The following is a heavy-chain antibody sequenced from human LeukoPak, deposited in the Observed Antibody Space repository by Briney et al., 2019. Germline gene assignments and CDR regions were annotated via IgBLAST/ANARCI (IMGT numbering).Heavy chain of an antibody. CDR1: GFTFSSYA. CDR2: ISSNGGST. Sequence: PGGSLRLSCSAPGFTFSSYAMHWVRQAPGKGLESVSPISSNGGSTYYADSVKGRFTISRDNSKKTLCLQMSRPRAEDTAVYYCVKGNSGYVRRYFDYWGQGTLVSVSA. D-gene: IGHD5-12*01. J-gene: IGHJ4*02. CDR3: VKGNSGYVRRYFDY. V-gene: IGHV3-64D*06.